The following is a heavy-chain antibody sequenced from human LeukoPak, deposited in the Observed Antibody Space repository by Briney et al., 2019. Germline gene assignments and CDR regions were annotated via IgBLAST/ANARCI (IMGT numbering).Heavy chain of an antibody. D-gene: IGHD3-10*01. J-gene: IGHJ4*02. CDR1: GFTFSNYA. V-gene: IGHV3-30-3*01. CDR2: ISDDGSRQ. Sequence: GGSLRLSCAATGFTFSNYAIHWGRQAPGKGLEWVAFISDDGSRQHYAESVKGRFTISRDSSENTLYLEMNSLRVEDTAVYYCARVGYYSSGPFSYFDYWGQGTLVTVSS. CDR3: ARVGYYSSGPFSYFDY.